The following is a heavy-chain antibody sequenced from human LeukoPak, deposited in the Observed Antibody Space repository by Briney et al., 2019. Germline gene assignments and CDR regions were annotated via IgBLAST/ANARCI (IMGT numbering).Heavy chain of an antibody. V-gene: IGHV4-39*02. CDR2: IYYHENT. CDR1: GGSISSSSDY. D-gene: IGHD3-9*01. CDR3: ARDAAYYDILTGYVRFDP. Sequence: SETLSLTCTVSGGSISSSSDYWGWIRQAPGKGLEWIGSIYYHENTYYNSSLKSRVTISVDTSKNQFSLKLNSVTAADTAVYYCARDAAYYDILTGYVRFDPWGQGTLVTVSS. J-gene: IGHJ5*02.